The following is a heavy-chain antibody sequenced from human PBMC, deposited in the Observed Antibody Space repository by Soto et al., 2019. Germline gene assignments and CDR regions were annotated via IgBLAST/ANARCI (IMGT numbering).Heavy chain of an antibody. D-gene: IGHD2-2*01. CDR1: GYTFTSYD. Sequence: QVQLVQSGAEVKKPGASVKVSCKASGYTFTSYDINWVRQATGQGLEWMGWMNPNSGNTGYAQKFQGRVTMTRNTAISTAYMELSSLRSEDTAVYYCARKSKGYCSSTSCYGGVWFDPWGQGTLVTVSS. V-gene: IGHV1-8*01. J-gene: IGHJ5*02. CDR2: MNPNSGNT. CDR3: ARKSKGYCSSTSCYGGVWFDP.